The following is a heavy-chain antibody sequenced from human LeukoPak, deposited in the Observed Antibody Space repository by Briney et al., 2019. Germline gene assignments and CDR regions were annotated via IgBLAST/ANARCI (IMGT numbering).Heavy chain of an antibody. CDR3: ARELPGYAFDY. CDR2: ISYDGSNK. CDR1: GFTFSSYA. D-gene: IGHD1-1*01. Sequence: GGSLRLSCAASGFTFSSYAMHWVRQAPGKGLEWVAVISYDGSNKYYADSVKGRFTISRDNSKNTLYLQMNSLRAEDTAVYYCARELPGYAFDYWGQGTLVTVSS. J-gene: IGHJ4*02. V-gene: IGHV3-30-3*01.